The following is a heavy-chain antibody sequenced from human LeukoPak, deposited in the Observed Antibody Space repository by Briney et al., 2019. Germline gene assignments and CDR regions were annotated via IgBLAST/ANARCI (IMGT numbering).Heavy chain of an antibody. CDR2: IYYSGST. CDR3: ARVGYDSSGHYRSRAGYYYYMDV. CDR1: GGSISSSSYY. J-gene: IGHJ6*03. V-gene: IGHV4-39*07. Sequence: SETLSLTCTVSGGSISSSSYYWGWIRQPPGKGLEWIGSIYYSGSTYYNPSLKSRVTISVDTSKNQFSLKLSSVTAADTAVYYCARVGYDSSGHYRSRAGYYYYMDVWGKGTTVTVSS. D-gene: IGHD3-22*01.